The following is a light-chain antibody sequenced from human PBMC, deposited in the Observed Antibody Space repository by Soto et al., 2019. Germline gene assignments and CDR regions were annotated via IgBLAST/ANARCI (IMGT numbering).Light chain of an antibody. J-gene: IGLJ1*01. CDR3: CSYAGSYTYV. CDR2: DVS. Sequence: QLVLTQPRSVSGSPGQSVTISCTGTSSDVGGYNYVSWYQQHPGKAPKLMIYDVSKRPSGVPDRVSGSKSGNTASLTISGLQAEDEADYYCCSYAGSYTYVFGTGTKLTGL. V-gene: IGLV2-11*01. CDR1: SSDVGGYNY.